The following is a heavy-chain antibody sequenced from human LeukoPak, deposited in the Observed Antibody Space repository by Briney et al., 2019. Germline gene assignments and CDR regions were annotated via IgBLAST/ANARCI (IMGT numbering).Heavy chain of an antibody. Sequence: SETLSLTCTVSGGSISSYYWSWIRQPPGKGLEWIGYIYYSGSTNYNPSLKSRVTISVDTSKNQFSLKLSSVTAADTAVYYCARGKGVMITFGGVMGYWGQGTLVTVSS. CDR1: GGSISSYY. CDR3: ARGKGVMITFGGVMGY. V-gene: IGHV4-59*01. CDR2: IYYSGST. J-gene: IGHJ4*02. D-gene: IGHD3-16*01.